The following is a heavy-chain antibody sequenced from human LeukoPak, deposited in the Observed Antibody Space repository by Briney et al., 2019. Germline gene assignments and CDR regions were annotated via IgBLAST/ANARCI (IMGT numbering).Heavy chain of an antibody. CDR2: IYYSGST. Sequence: KPSETLSLTCTVSGGSISSYYWSWIRQPPGKGLEWIGYIYYSGSTNYNPSLKSRVTISVDTSKNQFSLKLSSVTAADTAVYYCARELGTVTTANYFDYWGQGTLVTVSS. CDR1: GGSISSYY. D-gene: IGHD4-11*01. V-gene: IGHV4-59*01. J-gene: IGHJ4*02. CDR3: ARELGTVTTANYFDY.